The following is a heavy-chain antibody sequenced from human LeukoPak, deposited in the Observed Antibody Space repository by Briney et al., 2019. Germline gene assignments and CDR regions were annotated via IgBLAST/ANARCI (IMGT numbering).Heavy chain of an antibody. Sequence: PSETLSLTRAVYGGSFSGYYWSWIRQPPGKGLEWIGEINHSGSTNYNPSPKSRVTISVDTSKNQFSLKLSSVTAADTAVYYCARARPYNWNQRPFDYWGQGTLVTVSS. CDR1: GGSFSGYY. J-gene: IGHJ4*02. V-gene: IGHV4-34*01. D-gene: IGHD1-20*01. CDR2: INHSGST. CDR3: ARARPYNWNQRPFDY.